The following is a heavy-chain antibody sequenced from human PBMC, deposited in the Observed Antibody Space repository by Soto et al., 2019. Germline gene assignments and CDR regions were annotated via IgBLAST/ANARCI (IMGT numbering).Heavy chain of an antibody. J-gene: IGHJ3*02. Sequence: QEQLVQSGAEVKKPGASVKVSCKASGYTFTSYDITWVRQATGQGLEWMGWMNPNNGNTGYAQKFQGRVTMTRNTSISTAYMELSSLKSEDTAVYYCATERWEDAFDIWGQGTMVTVSS. CDR3: ATERWEDAFDI. V-gene: IGHV1-8*01. CDR2: MNPNNGNT. D-gene: IGHD1-26*01. CDR1: GYTFTSYD.